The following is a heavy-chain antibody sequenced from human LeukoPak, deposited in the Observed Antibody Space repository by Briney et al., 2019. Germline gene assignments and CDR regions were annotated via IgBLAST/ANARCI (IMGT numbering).Heavy chain of an antibody. V-gene: IGHV1-2*02. J-gene: IGHJ4*02. CDR3: ARDQVEFDY. CDR2: INPNSGGT. CDR1: GYTFIGYY. Sequence: ASVNVSCTASGYTFIGYYMHWVRQAPGQGLEWMGWINPNSGGTNYAQKFQGRVTMTRDTSISTAYMELSSLRSDDTAVYFCARDQVEFDYWGQGTLVTVSS.